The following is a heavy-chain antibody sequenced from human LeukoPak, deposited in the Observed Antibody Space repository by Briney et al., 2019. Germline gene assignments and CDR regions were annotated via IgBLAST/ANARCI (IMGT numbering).Heavy chain of an antibody. D-gene: IGHD2-21*01. J-gene: IGHJ4*02. Sequence: ASVKVSCKASGYTFTGYYMHWVRQAPGQGLEWMGWINPNSGGTNYAQKFQGRVAMTRDTSISTAYMELSRLRSDDTAVYYCARVTRRWRFLDYWGQGTLVTVSS. CDR3: ARVTRRWRFLDY. CDR2: INPNSGGT. CDR1: GYTFTGYY. V-gene: IGHV1-2*02.